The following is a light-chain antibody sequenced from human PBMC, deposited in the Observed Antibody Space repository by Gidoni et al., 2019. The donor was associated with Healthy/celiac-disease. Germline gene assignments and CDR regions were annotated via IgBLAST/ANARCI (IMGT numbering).Light chain of an antibody. V-gene: IGKV3-20*01. CDR2: GAS. CDR3: QQYGSSLIT. CDR1: QSVSSSY. J-gene: IGKJ5*01. Sequence: EIVLTQSPGTLSVSPGERATLSGRASQSVSSSYLAWYQQKPGQAPRLLIYGASSRATGIPDRFSGSGSGTDFTLTISRLEPEDFAVYYCQQYGSSLITFGQGTRLEIK.